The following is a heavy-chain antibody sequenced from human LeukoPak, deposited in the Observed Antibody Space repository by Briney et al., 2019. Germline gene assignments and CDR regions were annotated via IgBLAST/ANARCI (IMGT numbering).Heavy chain of an antibody. CDR2: IYTSGST. Sequence: SETLSLTCTVSGGSISSYYWSWIRQPPGKGLEWIGYIYTSGSTNYNPSLKSRVTISVDTSKNQFSLKLSPVTAADTAVYYCARLGYCSSTSCYPFWFDPWGQGTLVTVSS. D-gene: IGHD2-2*01. CDR3: ARLGYCSSTSCYPFWFDP. CDR1: GGSISSYY. V-gene: IGHV4-4*09. J-gene: IGHJ5*02.